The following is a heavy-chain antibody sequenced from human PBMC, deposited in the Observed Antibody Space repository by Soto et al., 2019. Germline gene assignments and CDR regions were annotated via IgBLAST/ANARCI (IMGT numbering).Heavy chain of an antibody. V-gene: IGHV3-30*18. CDR3: AKNGGNSHWYFDL. J-gene: IGHJ2*01. Sequence: QVQLVESGGGVVQPGRSLGLSCAASGFTFSSYGMHWVRQAPGKGLEWVAVISYDGSNKYYADSVKGRFTISRDNSKNTLYLQMNSLRAEDTAVYYCAKNGGNSHWYFDLWGRGTLVTVSS. CDR2: ISYDGSNK. D-gene: IGHD4-4*01. CDR1: GFTFSSYG.